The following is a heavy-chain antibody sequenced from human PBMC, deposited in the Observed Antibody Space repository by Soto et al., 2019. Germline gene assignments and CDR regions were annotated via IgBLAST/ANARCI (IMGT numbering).Heavy chain of an antibody. D-gene: IGHD6-13*01. CDR3: ATDQGSSWYEIDY. CDR2: ISGSGGST. Sequence: EVQPLESGGGLVQPGGSLRLSCAASGFTFSNYAVTWVRQAPGKGLEWVSTISGSGGSTYYADSVKGRFTISRDNSKNTLYRQMNSLRAEDTAVYYCATDQGSSWYEIDYWGQGTLVTVSS. CDR1: GFTFSNYA. J-gene: IGHJ4*02. V-gene: IGHV3-23*01.